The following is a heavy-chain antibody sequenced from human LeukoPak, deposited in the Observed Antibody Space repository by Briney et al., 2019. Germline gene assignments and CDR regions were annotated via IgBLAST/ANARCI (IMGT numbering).Heavy chain of an antibody. D-gene: IGHD2-15*01. CDR2: IRSKAYGGTT. CDR1: GFTFGDYA. V-gene: IGHV3-49*03. J-gene: IGHJ4*02. CDR3: TRSIVVVVAATRFDY. Sequence: PGGSLRLPCTASGFTFGDYAMSWFRQAPGKGLEWVGFIRSKAYGGTTEYAASVKGRFTISRDDSKSIAYLQMNSLKTEDTAVYYCTRSIVVVVAATRFDYWGQGTLVTVSS.